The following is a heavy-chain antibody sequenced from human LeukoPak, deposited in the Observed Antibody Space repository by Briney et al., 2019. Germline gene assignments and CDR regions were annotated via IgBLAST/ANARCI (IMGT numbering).Heavy chain of an antibody. CDR1: GGSISSSFYY. J-gene: IGHJ4*02. D-gene: IGHD3-22*01. Sequence: PSETLSLTCTVSGGSISSSFYYWGWIRQPPGKGVEWIGSIYYSGSTYYNPSLKSRVTISVDTSENQFSLKLSSVTAADTAVYYCASDSSGYYRFDYCGQGTLVTVSS. CDR3: ASDSSGYYRFDY. V-gene: IGHV4-39*01. CDR2: IYYSGST.